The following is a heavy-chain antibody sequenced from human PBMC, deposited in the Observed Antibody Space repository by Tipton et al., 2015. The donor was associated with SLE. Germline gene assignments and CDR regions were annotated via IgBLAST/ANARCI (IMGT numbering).Heavy chain of an antibody. CDR3: ARVAPGWVAAGSDY. V-gene: IGHV4-39*07. CDR2: IYYSGST. Sequence: LRLSCTVSGGSISSSSYYWGWIRQPPGKGLEWIGSIYYSGSTYYNPSLRSRVTISVDTSKNQFSLKLSSVTAADTAVYYCARVAPGWVAAGSDYWGQGTLVTVSS. CDR1: GGSISSSSYY. J-gene: IGHJ4*02. D-gene: IGHD6-13*01.